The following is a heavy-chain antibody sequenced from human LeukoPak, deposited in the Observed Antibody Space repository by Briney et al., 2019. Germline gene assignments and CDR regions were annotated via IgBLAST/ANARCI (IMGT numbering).Heavy chain of an antibody. CDR2: ISGSGGST. V-gene: IGHV3-23*01. CDR1: GFTFSSYA. CDR3: AKDAGYSYANFDY. D-gene: IGHD5-18*01. Sequence: GGSLRLSCAASGFTFSSYAMSWVRQVPGKGLEWVSAISGSGGSTYYADSVKGRFTISRDNSKNTLYLQINSLRAEDTAVYYCAKDAGYSYANFDYWGQGTLVTVSS. J-gene: IGHJ4*02.